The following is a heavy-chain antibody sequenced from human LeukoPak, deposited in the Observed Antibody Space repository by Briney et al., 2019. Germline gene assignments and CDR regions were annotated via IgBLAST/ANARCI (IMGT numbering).Heavy chain of an antibody. CDR1: GFTFSSYA. Sequence: GGSLRLSCAASGFTFSSYAMHWVRQAPGKGLEWVAVISYDGSNEYYADSVKGRFTISRDNSKNTLYLQMNSLRAEDTAVYYCARVYYDSSAYYRADYYHGMDVWGQGTTVTVSS. D-gene: IGHD3-22*01. V-gene: IGHV3-30-3*01. J-gene: IGHJ6*02. CDR3: ARVYYDSSAYYRADYYHGMDV. CDR2: ISYDGSNE.